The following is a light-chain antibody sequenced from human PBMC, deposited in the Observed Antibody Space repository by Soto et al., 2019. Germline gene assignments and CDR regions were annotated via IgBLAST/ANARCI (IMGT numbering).Light chain of an antibody. J-gene: IGKJ2*01. V-gene: IGKV1-39*01. CDR1: QDIGVF. CDR2: AAS. Sequence: DIQMTQSPSSLSASVGDRVTITCRASQDIGVFLNWYQQKPGKAPKCLIYAASNLESRVPARFSGSGSGTDFNFTISSLQCDDLATYYCQQTYNTPRTFGQGTRVDI. CDR3: QQTYNTPRT.